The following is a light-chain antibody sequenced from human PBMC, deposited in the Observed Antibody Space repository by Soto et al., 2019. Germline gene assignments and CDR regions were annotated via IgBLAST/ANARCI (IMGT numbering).Light chain of an antibody. V-gene: IGKV3-11*01. CDR1: QSVGSY. Sequence: EIVFTQSPVTLSLSPGERATLSCRASQSVGSYLAWYQQKPGQAPRLLIYDASNRDTGIPARFGGSGSGTECTLTISSLEPEDFAVYYCQQRKNWKVTFCQGTRLEIK. CDR3: QQRKNWKVT. CDR2: DAS. J-gene: IGKJ5*01.